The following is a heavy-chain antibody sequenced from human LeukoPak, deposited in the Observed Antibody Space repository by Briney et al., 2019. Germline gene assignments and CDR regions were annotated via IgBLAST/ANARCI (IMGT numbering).Heavy chain of an antibody. Sequence: SETLSLTCAVYGGSFSGYYWSWIRQPPGKGLEWIGEINHSGSTNYNPSLKSRVTISVDTSKNQFSLKLGSVTAADTAVYYCASSCDGSGSYGFDYWGQGTLVTVSS. D-gene: IGHD3-10*01. CDR3: ASSCDGSGSYGFDY. V-gene: IGHV4-34*01. CDR2: INHSGST. CDR1: GGSFSGYY. J-gene: IGHJ4*02.